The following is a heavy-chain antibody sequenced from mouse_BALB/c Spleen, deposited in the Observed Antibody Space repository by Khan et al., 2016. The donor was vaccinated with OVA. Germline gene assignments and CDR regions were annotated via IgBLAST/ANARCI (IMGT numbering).Heavy chain of an antibody. J-gene: IGHJ2*01. D-gene: IGHD1-1*01. CDR2: IYSGSGST. CDR3: ARSGYGSLGY. Sequence: VQLQESGPVLVKPGASVKMSCKASGYTFTDYIINWVRQRTGQGLEWIGQIYSGSGSTYYTEKFKGKATLTADKSSHTAYMQLRSLTSEVSAVYVCARSGYGSLGYWGKGTTLTVST. V-gene: IGHV1-77*01. CDR1: GYTFTDYI.